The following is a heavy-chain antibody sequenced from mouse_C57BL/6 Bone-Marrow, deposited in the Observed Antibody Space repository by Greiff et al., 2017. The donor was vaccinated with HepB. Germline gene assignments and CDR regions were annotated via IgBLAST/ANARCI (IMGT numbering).Heavy chain of an antibody. CDR1: GFTFSDAW. CDR2: IRNKANNHAT. CDR3: TRGTHYGSSYWFAY. D-gene: IGHD1-1*01. Sequence: EVKLEESGGGLVQPGGSMKLSCAASGFTFSDAWMDWVRQSPEKGLEWVAEIRNKANNHATYYAESVKGRFTISRDDSKSSVYLQMNSLRAEDTGIYYCTRGTHYGSSYWFAYWGQGTLVTVSA. V-gene: IGHV6-6*01. J-gene: IGHJ3*01.